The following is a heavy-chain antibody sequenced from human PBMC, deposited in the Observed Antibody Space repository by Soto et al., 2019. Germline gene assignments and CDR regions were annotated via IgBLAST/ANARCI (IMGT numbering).Heavy chain of an antibody. CDR3: ARDFYDSRGFQH. CDR1: GFTVSSNY. J-gene: IGHJ1*01. Sequence: GSLRLSCAASGFTVSSNYMNWVRQAPGKGLGWVSVIYSGTSTDYADSVKGRFTISRDNSKNTLYLQMNSLRAEGTAVYYCARDFYDSRGFQHWGQGTLVTVSS. CDR2: IYSGTST. V-gene: IGHV3-53*01. D-gene: IGHD3-22*01.